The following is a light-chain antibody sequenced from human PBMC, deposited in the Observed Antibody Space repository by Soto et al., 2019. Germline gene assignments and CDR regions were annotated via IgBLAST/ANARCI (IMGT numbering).Light chain of an antibody. CDR1: QSVSSSY. J-gene: IGKJ2*01. Sequence: EIVLTQSPGTLSLSPGERATLSCRASQSVSSSYLAWYQQQPDQAPRLLIYGATTRAPGIPDRFSGSGSGTDFTLTSNRREPEDFAVYYCQQFDGSPETFGQGTKLHIK. CDR2: GAT. CDR3: QQFDGSPET. V-gene: IGKV3-20*01.